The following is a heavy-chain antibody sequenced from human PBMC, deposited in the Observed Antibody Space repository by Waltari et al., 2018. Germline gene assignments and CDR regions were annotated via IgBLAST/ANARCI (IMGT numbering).Heavy chain of an antibody. CDR2: ITSSGYTM. CDR3: ARENDILTAYPSNWLDP. V-gene: IGHV3-48*03. CDR1: GFTFSSYE. J-gene: IGHJ5*02. D-gene: IGHD3-9*01. Sequence: EVQLVESGGGLVQPGGSLRLSCAASGFTFSSYEMNWVRQAPGKGLEWVSYITSSGYTMEYADSVNGRFTISRDTGENSLYLQMNSLRAEDTAVYYCARENDILTAYPSNWLDPWGQGTLVTVSS.